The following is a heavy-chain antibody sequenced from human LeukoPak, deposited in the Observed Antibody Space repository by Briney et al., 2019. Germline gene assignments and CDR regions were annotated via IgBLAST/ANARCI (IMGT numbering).Heavy chain of an antibody. D-gene: IGHD6-13*01. J-gene: IGHJ4*02. CDR2: INPAGTET. CDR3: ARERAAGIAIFDY. Sequence: GGSLRLSCAASGFSFSAYWMTWVRQAPGTGLEWVANINPAGTETYYVDPVKGRFTISRDNAKNLLYLQMNSLRAEDTAVYYCARERAAGIAIFDYWGQGTLVTVSS. CDR1: GFSFSAYW. V-gene: IGHV3-7*01.